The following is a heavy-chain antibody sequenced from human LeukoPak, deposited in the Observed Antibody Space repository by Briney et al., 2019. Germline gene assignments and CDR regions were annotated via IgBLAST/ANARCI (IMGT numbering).Heavy chain of an antibody. D-gene: IGHD5-18*01. J-gene: IGHJ3*02. CDR2: IYYSGST. CDR1: GGSINSSSYY. CDR3: ARWIQLWFYAFDI. V-gene: IGHV4-39*01. Sequence: SETLSLTCTVSGGSINSSSYYWGWIRQPPGKGREWIGSIYYSGSTYYNPSLKSRVTISVDTSKNQFSLKLSSVTAADTAVYYCARWIQLWFYAFDIWGQGTMVTVSS.